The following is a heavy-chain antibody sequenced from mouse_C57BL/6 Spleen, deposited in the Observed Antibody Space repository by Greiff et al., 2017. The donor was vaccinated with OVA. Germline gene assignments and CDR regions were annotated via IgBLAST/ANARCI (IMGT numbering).Heavy chain of an antibody. Sequence: VQLQQSGAELVRPGASVKLSCTASGFNIKDDYMHWVKQRPEQGLEWIGWIDPENGDTEYASKFQGKATITADTSSNTAYLQLSSLTSEDTAVYYFTKVHYYGSLDYWGQGTTLTVSS. CDR3: TKVHYYGSLDY. D-gene: IGHD1-1*01. J-gene: IGHJ2*01. CDR1: GFNIKDDY. V-gene: IGHV14-4*01. CDR2: IDPENGDT.